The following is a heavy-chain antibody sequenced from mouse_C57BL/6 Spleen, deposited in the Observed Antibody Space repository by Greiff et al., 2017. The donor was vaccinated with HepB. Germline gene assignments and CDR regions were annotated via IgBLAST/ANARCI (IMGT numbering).Heavy chain of an antibody. CDR2: ISYDGSN. CDR3: ARGKNDYDGFAY. V-gene: IGHV3-6*01. Sequence: VQLKESGPGLVKPSQSLSLTCSVTGYSITSGYYWNWIRQFPGNKLEWMGYISYDGSNNYNPSLKNRISITRDTSKNQFFLKLNSVTTEDTATYYCARGKNDYDGFAYWGQGTLVTVSA. D-gene: IGHD2-4*01. CDR1: GYSITSGYY. J-gene: IGHJ3*01.